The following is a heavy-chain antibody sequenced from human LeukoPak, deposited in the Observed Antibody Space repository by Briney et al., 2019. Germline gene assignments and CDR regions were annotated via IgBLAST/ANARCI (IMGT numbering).Heavy chain of an antibody. J-gene: IGHJ5*02. CDR2: INHRGST. Sequence: SETLSLTCVVYGGSFSGYHWSWIRQSPGKGLEWIGEINHRGSTNYNPSLKRRVTMSLDTSKNQFSLKLSSVTAADTAVYYCAKSLYGSGSYYNWFDPWGQGTLVTVSS. D-gene: IGHD3-10*01. V-gene: IGHV4-34*01. CDR1: GGSFSGYH. CDR3: AKSLYGSGSYYNWFDP.